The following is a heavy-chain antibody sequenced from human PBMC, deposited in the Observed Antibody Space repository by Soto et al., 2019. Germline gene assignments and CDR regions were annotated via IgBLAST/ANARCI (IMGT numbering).Heavy chain of an antibody. CDR1: GGSISSSSYY. D-gene: IGHD2-15*01. Sequence: SETLSLTCTVSGGSISSSSYYWGWIRQPPGKGLEWIGSIYYSGSTYYNPSLKSRVTISVDTSKNQFSLKLSSVTAADTAVYYCARHPIDIVVVVAAMGIDYWGQGTRVTVSS. CDR3: ARHPIDIVVVVAAMGIDY. J-gene: IGHJ4*02. CDR2: IYYSGST. V-gene: IGHV4-39*01.